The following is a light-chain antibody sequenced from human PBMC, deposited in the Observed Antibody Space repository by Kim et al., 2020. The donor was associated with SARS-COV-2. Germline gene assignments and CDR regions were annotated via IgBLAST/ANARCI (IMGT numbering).Light chain of an antibody. CDR2: GNN. CDR1: RKNIGGGYD. J-gene: IGLJ3*02. Sequence: QRVTISCTGSRKNIGGGYDVHWYQQLPGTGPKLRIFGNNNRPSGVPDRFSGSKSGTSASLAITGLQAEDEADYYGQSYDSSLSGSVFGGGTQLTVL. V-gene: IGLV1-40*01. CDR3: QSYDSSLSGSV.